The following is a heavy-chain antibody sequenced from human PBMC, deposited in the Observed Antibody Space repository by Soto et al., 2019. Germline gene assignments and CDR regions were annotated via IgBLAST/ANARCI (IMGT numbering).Heavy chain of an antibody. D-gene: IGHD6-13*01. CDR2: IWYDGSDN. Sequence: QVQLVESGGGVVQPGRSLRLSCAASGFTFSSYGMHWVRQAPGKGLEWVAVIWYDGSDNYYADSVKGRFTISRDNSSNPLHLQLNSLRREDTAVYYCARELAGRYCYGMDVWGQGTTVTVSS. J-gene: IGHJ6*02. CDR1: GFTFSSYG. V-gene: IGHV3-33*01. CDR3: ARELAGRYCYGMDV.